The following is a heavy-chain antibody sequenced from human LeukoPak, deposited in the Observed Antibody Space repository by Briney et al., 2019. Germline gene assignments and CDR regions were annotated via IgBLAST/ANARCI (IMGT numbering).Heavy chain of an antibody. Sequence: PSETLSLTCTVSGYSISAGFHWGWIRQSPGKGLEWLVSMHPTGITYYNPSLKSRVTISLDTSKNQFSLNLISVTAADTAVYYCAKASRFGYSYGPREYFYYMDVWGKGTTVTISS. V-gene: IGHV4-38-2*02. CDR2: MHPTGIT. CDR3: AKASRFGYSYGPREYFYYMDV. CDR1: GYSISAGFH. D-gene: IGHD5-18*01. J-gene: IGHJ6*03.